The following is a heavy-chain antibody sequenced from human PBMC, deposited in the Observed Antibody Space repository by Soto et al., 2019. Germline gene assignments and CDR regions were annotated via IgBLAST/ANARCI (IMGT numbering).Heavy chain of an antibody. CDR2: TSGSGGST. CDR3: AKEVSLGSTVDLGY. V-gene: IGHV3-23*01. CDR1: GFTFSIFA. Sequence: GGSLRLSCAAAGFTFSIFAMSWVRQSPGKGLEWVSTTSGSGGSTYYADAVKGRFTISRDNSMGTLYLQMKSLRVEDTAIYYCAKEVSLGSTVDLGYWGQGALVTVSS. J-gene: IGHJ4*02. D-gene: IGHD7-27*01.